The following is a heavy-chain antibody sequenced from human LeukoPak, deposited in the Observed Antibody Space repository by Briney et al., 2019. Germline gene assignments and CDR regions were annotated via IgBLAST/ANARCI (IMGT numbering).Heavy chain of an antibody. CDR2: IYPGDSDT. V-gene: IGHV5-51*01. D-gene: IGHD6-19*01. J-gene: IGHJ3*02. CDR3: ASWGYSSGWYDAFDI. CDR1: GYSFTSYW. Sequence: GESLKISCKGSGYSFTSYWIGWVRQMPGKGLEWMGIIYPGDSDTRYSPSFQGQVTISADKSISTAYLQWSSLKASDTAMYYYASWGYSSGWYDAFDIWGQGTVVTVSS.